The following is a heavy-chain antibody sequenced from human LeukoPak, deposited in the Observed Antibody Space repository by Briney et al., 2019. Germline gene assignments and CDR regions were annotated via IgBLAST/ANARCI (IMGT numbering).Heavy chain of an antibody. Sequence: SETLSLTCTVSGGSISSYYWSWIRQPPGKGLEWIGYIYYSGSGSTNYNPSLKSRVTISADKSKNQVSLKLTSVTAADTAVYYCARLSVIVGAALEYYYYYMDVWGQGTTVTVSS. CDR2: IYYSGSGST. J-gene: IGHJ6*03. CDR3: ARLSVIVGAALEYYYYYMDV. CDR1: GGSISSYY. D-gene: IGHD1-26*01. V-gene: IGHV4-59*12.